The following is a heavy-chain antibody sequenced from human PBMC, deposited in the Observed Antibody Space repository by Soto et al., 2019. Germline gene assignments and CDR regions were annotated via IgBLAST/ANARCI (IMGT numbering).Heavy chain of an antibody. CDR2: ISGSGGST. D-gene: IGHD2-15*01. J-gene: IGHJ2*01. CDR3: AKQPGYCSGSSCYGYFDL. Sequence: EVQLLESGGGLVQPGGSLRLSCAASGFTFSSYAMSWVRQAPGKGLVWVSTISGSGGSTYYADSEKGRFTISRDNSKNTLYLQMSRLRAEDTAVYYCAKQPGYCSGSSCYGYFDLWGRGTLVTVSS. CDR1: GFTFSSYA. V-gene: IGHV3-23*01.